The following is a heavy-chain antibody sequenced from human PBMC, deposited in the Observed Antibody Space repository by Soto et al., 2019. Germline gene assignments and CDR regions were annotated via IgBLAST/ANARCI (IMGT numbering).Heavy chain of an antibody. D-gene: IGHD2-21*01. CDR1: GFTFSSNW. Sequence: EVQLVESGEGLVQPGGSLRLSCAASGFTFSSNWMHWVRQVPGKGLVWVSRINTDGSATNYADSVKGRFTTSRDNAKNMLYLQMNSLRVEDTAVYYCARDGEGYWGQGTLVTVSS. CDR2: INTDGSAT. V-gene: IGHV3-74*01. J-gene: IGHJ4*02. CDR3: ARDGEGY.